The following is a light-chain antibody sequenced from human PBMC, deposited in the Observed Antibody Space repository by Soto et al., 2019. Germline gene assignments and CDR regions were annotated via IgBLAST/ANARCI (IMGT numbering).Light chain of an antibody. CDR2: GAS. CDR1: QSVSNNY. V-gene: IGKV3-20*01. J-gene: IGKJ5*01. Sequence: EIVLTQSPGTLSLSPGERATLSCRASQSVSNNYLAWYQQKPGQAPRLLIYGASNRATGIQDSFSGSGSGTESTLTISRLEPEDFAVYYCQQYGSSITXGQGTRLDIK. CDR3: QQYGSSIT.